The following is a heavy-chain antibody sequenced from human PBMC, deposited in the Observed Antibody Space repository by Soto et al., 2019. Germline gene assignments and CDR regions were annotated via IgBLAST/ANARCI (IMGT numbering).Heavy chain of an antibody. CDR2: IIPIFGTA. CDR1: GGTFSSYA. V-gene: IGHV1-69*12. J-gene: IGHJ6*02. CDR3: ARDAPKDPAMFLAEYYYYGMDV. Sequence: QVQLVQSGAEVKKPGSSVKVSCKASGGTFSSYAISWVRQAPGQGLEWMGGIIPIFGTANYAQKFQGRVTITADASTSXXYXEXXSLRSEDTAVYYCARDAPKDPAMFLAEYYYYGMDVWGQGTTVTVSS. D-gene: IGHD5-18*01.